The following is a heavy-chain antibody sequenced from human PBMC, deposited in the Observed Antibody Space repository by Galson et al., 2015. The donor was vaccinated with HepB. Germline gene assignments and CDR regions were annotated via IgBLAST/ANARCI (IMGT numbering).Heavy chain of an antibody. Sequence: SVKVSCKVSGYTLTELSMHWVRQAPGKGLEWMGGFDPEDGETIYAQKFQGRVTMTEDTSTDTAYMELSSLRSEDTAVYYCATVYSSGWDVYYYYGMDVWGQGTTVTVSS. CDR1: GYTLTELS. D-gene: IGHD6-19*01. J-gene: IGHJ6*02. CDR2: FDPEDGET. CDR3: ATVYSSGWDVYYYYGMDV. V-gene: IGHV1-24*01.